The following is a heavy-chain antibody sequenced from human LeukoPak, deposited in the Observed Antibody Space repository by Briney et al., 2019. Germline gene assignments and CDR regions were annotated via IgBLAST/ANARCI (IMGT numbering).Heavy chain of an antibody. CDR3: AREGPRGNSQFDY. Sequence: GGSLRLSCAASGSTFSSYGMHWVRQAPGKGLEWVALIWYDGSNKYYADSVKGRLTISRDNSKNTLYLQMNSLRAEDTAVYYCAREGPRGNSQFDYWGQGTLVTVSS. V-gene: IGHV3-33*01. CDR1: GSTFSSYG. D-gene: IGHD2/OR15-2a*01. CDR2: IWYDGSNK. J-gene: IGHJ4*02.